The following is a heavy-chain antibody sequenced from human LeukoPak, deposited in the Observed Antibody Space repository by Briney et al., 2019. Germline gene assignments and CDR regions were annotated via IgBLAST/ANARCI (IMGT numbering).Heavy chain of an antibody. Sequence: GVSLRLSCSASGFTFSSYAMYWVPQAPGKGLEWVSSISGSGGNTYYADSVKGRLTISRDNSKNTLYLQMNSLGVEDTAVYTSTQDPRGSHNWLDPWGHRTLVTVSS. CDR1: GFTFSSYA. J-gene: IGHJ5*02. D-gene: IGHD3-10*01. V-gene: IGHV3-23*01. CDR3: TQDPRGSHNWLDP. CDR2: ISGSGGNT.